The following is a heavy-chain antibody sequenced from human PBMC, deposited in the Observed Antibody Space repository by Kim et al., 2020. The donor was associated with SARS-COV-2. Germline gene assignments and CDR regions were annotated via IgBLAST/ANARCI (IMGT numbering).Heavy chain of an antibody. D-gene: IGHD2-21*02. Sequence: GGSLRLSCTASGFTFNNYAMNWVRQGPGKGLEWVASISGSGNGIYYADSVKGRFTISRDNSKNTLFLQMNRLRVEDTALYYCATTPLLFNYYGIHVWGHGTTVTVSS. V-gene: IGHV3-23*01. J-gene: IGHJ6*02. CDR3: ATTPLLFNYYGIHV. CDR2: ISGSGNGI. CDR1: GFTFNNYA.